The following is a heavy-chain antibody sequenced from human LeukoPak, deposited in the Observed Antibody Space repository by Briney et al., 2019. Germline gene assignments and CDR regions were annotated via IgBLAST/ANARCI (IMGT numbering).Heavy chain of an antibody. Sequence: ASVKVSCKASGYTFTGYYMHWVRQAPGQGLEWMGWINPNSGGTNYAQKFQGRVTMTRDTSISTAYMELSRLRSDDTAVYYCARERGAEWELLYWGQGTLVTVSS. V-gene: IGHV1-2*02. CDR3: ARERGAEWELLY. CDR1: GYTFTGYY. CDR2: INPNSGGT. J-gene: IGHJ4*02. D-gene: IGHD1-26*01.